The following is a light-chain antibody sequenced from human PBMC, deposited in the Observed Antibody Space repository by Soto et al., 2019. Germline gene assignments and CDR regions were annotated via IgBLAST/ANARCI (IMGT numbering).Light chain of an antibody. CDR2: DAS. Sequence: THAPYILPAYDGDGVTITCRASQAIGNYFAWYQQKPGKAPKLLIYDASTLASGVPSRFSGSGSGTDFTLTISSLQPEDFATYYCQQRNSYPLTFGQGTQVDIK. CDR1: QAIGNY. V-gene: IGKV1-9*01. J-gene: IGKJ1*01. CDR3: QQRNSYPLT.